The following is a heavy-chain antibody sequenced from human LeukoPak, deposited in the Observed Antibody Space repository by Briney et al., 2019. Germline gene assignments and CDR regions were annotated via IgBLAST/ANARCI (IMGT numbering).Heavy chain of an antibody. CDR2: IYSGGST. J-gene: IGHJ5*02. V-gene: IGHV3-66*04. D-gene: IGHD1-20*01. CDR3: ARRAQGPNWNDGNWFDP. CDR1: GFTVSSNY. Sequence: GGSLRLSCAASGFTVSSNYMSWVRQAPGKGLEWVSVIYSGGSTYYADSVKGRFTISRDNSKNTLYLQMNSLRAEDTAVYYCARRAQGPNWNDGNWFDPWGQGTLVTVFS.